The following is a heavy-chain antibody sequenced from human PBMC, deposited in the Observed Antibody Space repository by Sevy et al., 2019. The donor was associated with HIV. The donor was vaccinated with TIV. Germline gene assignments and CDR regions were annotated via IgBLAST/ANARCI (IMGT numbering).Heavy chain of an antibody. J-gene: IGHJ3*02. Sequence: GESLKISCKGSGYSFASYWIGWVRQMPGKGLEWMGIIYPGDSDTRYSPSFQGQVTISADKSIGTAYLQWSSLKASDTTMYHCARQRRGTDAFDIWGQGTMVTVSS. CDR1: GYSFASYW. V-gene: IGHV5-51*01. CDR2: IYPGDSDT. D-gene: IGHD3-10*01. CDR3: ARQRRGTDAFDI.